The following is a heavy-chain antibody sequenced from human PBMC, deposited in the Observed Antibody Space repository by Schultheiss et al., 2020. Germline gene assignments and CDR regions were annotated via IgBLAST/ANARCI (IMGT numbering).Heavy chain of an antibody. D-gene: IGHD3-10*01. CDR1: GGSFSGYY. Sequence: SQTLSLTCAVYGGSFSGYYWSWIRQPPGKGLEWIGEINHSGSTNYNPSLKSRVTISVDTSKNQFSLKLSSVTAADTAVYYCARGGSHLRPYHYGMDVWGQGTTVTVSS. V-gene: IGHV4-34*09. CDR2: INHSGST. CDR3: ARGGSHLRPYHYGMDV. J-gene: IGHJ6*02.